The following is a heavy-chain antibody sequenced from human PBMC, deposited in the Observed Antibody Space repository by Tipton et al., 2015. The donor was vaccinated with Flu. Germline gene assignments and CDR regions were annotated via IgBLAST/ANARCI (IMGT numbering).Heavy chain of an antibody. J-gene: IGHJ3*01. CDR2: VYFSGST. CDR3: ARSLEDQLEAFDV. Sequence: TLSLTCTVPGGSISSRSYYWGWIRQPPGKGLEWIGTVYFSGSTYYNPSLKSRVTISTDTSKNQLSLKVTSVTAADTAVYYCARSLEDQLEAFDVWGQGTMVTVSS. V-gene: IGHV4-39*07. CDR1: GGSISSRSYY. D-gene: IGHD2-2*01.